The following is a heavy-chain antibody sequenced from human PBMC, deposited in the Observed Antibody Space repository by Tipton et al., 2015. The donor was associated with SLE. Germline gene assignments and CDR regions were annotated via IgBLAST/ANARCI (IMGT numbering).Heavy chain of an antibody. V-gene: IGHV4-59*11. CDR3: ARGTVVTYYYYYYYMDV. J-gene: IGHJ6*03. CDR1: GGSISSHY. Sequence: TLSLTCTVSGGSISSHYWSWIRQPPGKGLEWIGFIYYSGSTNYNPSLKSRVTISVDTSKNLFSLKLSSVTAADTAVYYCARGTVVTYYYYYYYMDVWGKGTTVTVSS. D-gene: IGHD4-23*01. CDR2: IYYSGST.